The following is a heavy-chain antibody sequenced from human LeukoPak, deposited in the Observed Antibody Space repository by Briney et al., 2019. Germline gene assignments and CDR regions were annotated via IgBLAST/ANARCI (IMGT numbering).Heavy chain of an antibody. CDR3: AAGHQNSLEGY. Sequence: GGSLRLSCAASGFSITDWPLSWVRQAPGEGLEWVSAIGVRTHYADSVKVRFTISRDGSKNTLYLQMNSLTVEDTAIYFCAAGHQNSLEGYWGQGTLVSVAS. D-gene: IGHD1-1*01. V-gene: IGHV3-23*01. J-gene: IGHJ4*02. CDR1: GFSITDWP. CDR2: IGVRT.